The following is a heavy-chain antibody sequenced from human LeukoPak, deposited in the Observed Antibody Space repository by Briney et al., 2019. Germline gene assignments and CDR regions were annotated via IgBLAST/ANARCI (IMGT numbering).Heavy chain of an antibody. CDR3: ASWNSDYSFDY. CDR1: GGSISSYY. J-gene: IGHJ4*02. Sequence: SETLSLTCTVSGGSISSYYWSWIRQPPGKGLEWIGYIYYSGSTNYNPSLKSRVTMSVDTSKNQFSLKLSSVTAADTAVYYCASWNSDYSFDYWGQGTLVTVSS. CDR2: IYYSGST. V-gene: IGHV4-59*12. D-gene: IGHD1-7*01.